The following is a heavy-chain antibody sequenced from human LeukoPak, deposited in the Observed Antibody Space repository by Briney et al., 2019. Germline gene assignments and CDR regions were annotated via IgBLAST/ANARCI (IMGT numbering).Heavy chain of an antibody. J-gene: IGHJ6*03. D-gene: IGHD3-3*01. Sequence: SETLSLTCAVYGGSFSGYYWSWIRQPPGKGLEWIGEVNLSVSTNYNPSLKRRVTISVDTSKNQFSLKLSSVTAADTAVYYCARGDANYDFWSGYYTSYYYMDVWGKGTTVTVSS. CDR2: VNLSVST. V-gene: IGHV4-34*01. CDR1: GGSFSGYY. CDR3: ARGDANYDFWSGYYTSYYYMDV.